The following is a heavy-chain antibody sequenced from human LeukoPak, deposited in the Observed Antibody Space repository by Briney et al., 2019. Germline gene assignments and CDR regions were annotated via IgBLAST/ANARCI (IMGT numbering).Heavy chain of an antibody. V-gene: IGHV3-48*02. D-gene: IGHD2-21*02. CDR2: ISSSNNTI. CDR3: ARSTYCGGDCYPALGY. Sequence: SGGSVRLSCEASGFTFSSYSMNWVRQAPGKGLEWVSYISSSNNTIYYADSVKGRFTISRDNAKNSLYLQMNSLRDEDTAVYYCARSTYCGGDCYPALGYWGQGTPVTVSS. CDR1: GFTFSSYS. J-gene: IGHJ4*02.